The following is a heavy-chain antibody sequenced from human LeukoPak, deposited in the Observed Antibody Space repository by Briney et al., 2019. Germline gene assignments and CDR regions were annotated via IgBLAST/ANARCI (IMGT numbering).Heavy chain of an antibody. J-gene: IGHJ4*02. CDR1: GYTFTGYY. CDR2: INPNSGGT. Sequence: ASVKVSCKASGYTFTGYYMHWVRQAPGQGLEWMGWINPNSGGTNYAQKFQGRVTMTRDTSISTAYMELSRLRSDDTAVYYCARGPPYYYDSRGYFDYCGQGALVTVSS. V-gene: IGHV1-2*02. D-gene: IGHD3-22*01. CDR3: ARGPPYYYDSRGYFDY.